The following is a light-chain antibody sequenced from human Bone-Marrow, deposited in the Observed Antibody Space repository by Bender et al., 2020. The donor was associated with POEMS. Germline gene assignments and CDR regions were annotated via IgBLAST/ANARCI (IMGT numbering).Light chain of an antibody. Sequence: QSGLTQPPSSSGSPGQSVTISCTGTSSDVGGYDYVSWYQQYPGKAPKLMIYEVSKRPSGVPDRFSGSKSGNTASLTVSGLQAEDEADYYCSSYACTYTFVFGTESEVAVL. CDR1: SSDVGGYDY. J-gene: IGLJ1*01. CDR3: SSYACTYTFV. V-gene: IGLV2-8*01. CDR2: EVS.